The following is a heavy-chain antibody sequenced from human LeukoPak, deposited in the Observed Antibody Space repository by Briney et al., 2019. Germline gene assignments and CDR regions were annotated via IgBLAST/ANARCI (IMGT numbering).Heavy chain of an antibody. V-gene: IGHV4-59*01. CDR2: IYYSGST. D-gene: IGHD4-17*01. CDR1: GGSISSYY. CDR3: ATSTVKTIGSGYYYYYMDV. J-gene: IGHJ6*03. Sequence: PSETLSLTCTVSGGSISSYYWSWNRQPPGKGLEWIGYIYYSGSTNYNPSLKSRVTISVDTSKNQFSLKLSSVTAADTAVYYCATSTVKTIGSGYYYYYMDVWGKGTTVTVSS.